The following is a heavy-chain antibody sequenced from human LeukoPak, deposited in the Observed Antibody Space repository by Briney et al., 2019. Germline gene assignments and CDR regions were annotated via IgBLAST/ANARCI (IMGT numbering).Heavy chain of an antibody. CDR2: ISWDGGST. Sequence: GGSLRLSCAASGFTFSSYTMHWVRQAPGKGLEWVSLISWDGGSTYYADSVKGRFTISRDNSKNSLYLQMNSLRTEDTALYYCAKGGSSGYRIWAPFDYWGQGTLVTVSS. CDR3: AKGGSSGYRIWAPFDY. CDR1: GFTFSSYT. D-gene: IGHD3-22*01. V-gene: IGHV3-43*01. J-gene: IGHJ4*02.